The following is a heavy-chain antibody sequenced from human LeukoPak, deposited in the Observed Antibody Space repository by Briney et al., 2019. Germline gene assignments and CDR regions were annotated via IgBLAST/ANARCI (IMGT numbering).Heavy chain of an antibody. D-gene: IGHD6-19*01. CDR1: GGSVSSGSYY. CDR2: IYYSGST. CDR3: ARAGYSSGWYVDY. Sequence: SETLSLTCTVSGGSVSSGSYYWSWIWQPPGKGLEWIGYIYYSGSTNYNPSLKSRVTISVDTSKNQFSLKLSSVTAADTAVYYCARAGYSSGWYVDYWGQGTLVTVSS. V-gene: IGHV4-61*01. J-gene: IGHJ4*02.